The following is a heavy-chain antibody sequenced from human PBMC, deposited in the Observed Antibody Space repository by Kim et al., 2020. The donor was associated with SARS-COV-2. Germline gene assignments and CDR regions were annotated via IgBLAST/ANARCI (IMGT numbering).Heavy chain of an antibody. CDR2: INTSGGSP. J-gene: IGHJ4*02. V-gene: IGHV1-46*01. CDR1: GYTFTSYY. Sequence: ASVKVSCKASGYTFTSYYMHWVRQAPGQGLEWMGIINTSGGSPSYAQKFQGRVTMSRDTSTSTVYMELSSLRSEDTAVYYCARGDSIGYYNLYYFDYWGQGTLVTVSS. D-gene: IGHD3-22*01. CDR3: ARGDSIGYYNLYYFDY.